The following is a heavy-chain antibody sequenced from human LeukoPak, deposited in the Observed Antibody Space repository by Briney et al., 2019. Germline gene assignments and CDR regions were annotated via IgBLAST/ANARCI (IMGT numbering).Heavy chain of an antibody. CDR1: GFTVSFSY. Sequence: GGSLRLFWGASGFTVSFSYMSWVRQAPGKGLEGVSVIYSGGSTYYADTVQDRFTISRDNSKNTLYLQMNSLRAEDTAFYYCARMGAGGTCPFDNWGQGTLVTVSS. CDR3: ARMGAGGTCPFDN. J-gene: IGHJ4*02. V-gene: IGHV3-66*01. CDR2: IYSGGST. D-gene: IGHD3-16*01.